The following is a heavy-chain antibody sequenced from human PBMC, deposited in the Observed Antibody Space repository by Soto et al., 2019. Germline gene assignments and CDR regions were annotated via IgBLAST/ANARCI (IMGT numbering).Heavy chain of an antibody. J-gene: IGHJ3*02. Sequence: EVQLVESGGGLVQPGGSLRLSCAASGFTFSSYDMHWVRQATGKGLEWVSAIGTAGDTYYPGSVKGRFTISRENAKNSLYLQMNSLRAGDTAVYYCARDRDGDTAFDIWGQGTMVTVSS. D-gene: IGHD4-17*01. V-gene: IGHV3-13*01. CDR2: IGTAGDT. CDR1: GFTFSSYD. CDR3: ARDRDGDTAFDI.